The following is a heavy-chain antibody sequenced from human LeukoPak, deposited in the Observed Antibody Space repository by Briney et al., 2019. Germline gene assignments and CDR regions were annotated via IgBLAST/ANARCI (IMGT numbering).Heavy chain of an antibody. CDR3: AKFGDRYYFDY. J-gene: IGHJ4*02. D-gene: IGHD4-17*01. V-gene: IGHV3-23*01. CDR1: GFIFSSYA. CDR2: ISGSGGST. Sequence: SGGSLRLSCAASGFIFSSYAISWVRQAPGKGLEWVSAISGSGGSTYYADSVKGRFTISRDNSKNTLYLQMNSLRAEDTAVYYCAKFGDRYYFDYWGQGTLVTVSS.